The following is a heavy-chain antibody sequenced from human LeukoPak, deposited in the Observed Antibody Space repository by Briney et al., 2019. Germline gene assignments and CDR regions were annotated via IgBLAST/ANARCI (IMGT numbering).Heavy chain of an antibody. J-gene: IGHJ4*02. CDR2: ISAYNGNT. CDR3: ARDSVVVTAIYYFDY. D-gene: IGHD2-21*02. CDR1: GGTFSSYA. V-gene: IGHV1-18*01. Sequence: ASVEVSCKASGGTFSSYAISWVRQAPGQGLEWMGWISAYNGNTNYAQKLQGRVTMTTDTSTSAAYMELGSLRSDDTAVYYCARDSVVVTAIYYFDYWGQGTLVTVSS.